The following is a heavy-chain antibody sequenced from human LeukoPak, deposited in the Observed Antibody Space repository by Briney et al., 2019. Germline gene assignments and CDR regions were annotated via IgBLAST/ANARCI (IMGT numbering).Heavy chain of an antibody. J-gene: IGHJ6*02. V-gene: IGHV4-59*01. CDR3: ARDRYYYYGMDV. CDR2: VYYSGST. CDR1: GGSINNNY. Sequence: SETLSLTCNVSGGSINNNYWSWIRKPPGKGLEWIGYVYYSGSTNYNPSLKNRVTLSVDTSKNQFSLKLSSVTAADTAVYYCARDRYYYYGMDVWGHGTTVTVSS.